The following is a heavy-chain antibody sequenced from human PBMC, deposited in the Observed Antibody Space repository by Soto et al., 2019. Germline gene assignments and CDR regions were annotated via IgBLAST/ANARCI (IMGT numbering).Heavy chain of an antibody. D-gene: IGHD6-6*01. Sequence: SETLSLTCTVSGGSVSVSHYYWTWIRQPPGKGLEWIGYIYHTGSTNYNPSLKSRVTMSLDTSRNQFSLKLSSVTAADTAVYYREGASIADRSYYNGLDVWGQGTTVTVSS. V-gene: IGHV4-61*01. J-gene: IGHJ6*02. CDR3: EGASIADRSYYNGLDV. CDR1: GGSVSVSHYY. CDR2: IYHTGST.